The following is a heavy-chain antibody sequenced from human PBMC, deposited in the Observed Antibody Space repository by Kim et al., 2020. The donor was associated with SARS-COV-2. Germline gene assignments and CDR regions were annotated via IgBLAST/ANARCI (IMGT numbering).Heavy chain of an antibody. CDR3: ARGRYSGGAHDFGY. Sequence: DSVNDRYTIPRDNSKNTLYLQMNGLRAEDAAVYYCARGRYSGGAHDFGYWGQGTLVTVSS. V-gene: IGHV3-30*07. D-gene: IGHD1-26*01. J-gene: IGHJ4*02.